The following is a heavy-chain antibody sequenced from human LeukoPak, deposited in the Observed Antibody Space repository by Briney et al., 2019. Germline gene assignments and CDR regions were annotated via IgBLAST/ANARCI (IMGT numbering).Heavy chain of an antibody. CDR2: ISDTGATT. CDR3: AKDTSVGRYCTNGVCSPFDY. J-gene: IGHJ4*02. D-gene: IGHD2-8*01. CDR1: GFTFSSYA. V-gene: IGHV3-23*01. Sequence: PGGSLTLSCAGSGFTFSSYAMSWLPQAPGKGLEGVSAISDTGATTYDADSVKGRFTISRDNSRSTLYLQMNSLRAEDTALYYCAKDTSVGRYCTNGVCSPFDYWGQGTLVTVSS.